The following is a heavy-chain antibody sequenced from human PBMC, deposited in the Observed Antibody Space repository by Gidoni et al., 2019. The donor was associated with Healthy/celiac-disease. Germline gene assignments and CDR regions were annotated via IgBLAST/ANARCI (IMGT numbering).Heavy chain of an antibody. V-gene: IGHV3-30-3*01. D-gene: IGHD3-10*01. J-gene: IGHJ4*02. CDR1: AFPFSSYA. Sequence: QVQLVESGGGVVQPGRSLRLSCAASAFPFSSYAMHWVRQAPGKGLEWVAVISYDGSNKYYADSVKGRFTISRDNSKNTLYLQMNSLRAEDTAVYYCAREPALTMVRGVTLDYWGQGTLVTVSS. CDR3: AREPALTMVRGVTLDY. CDR2: ISYDGSNK.